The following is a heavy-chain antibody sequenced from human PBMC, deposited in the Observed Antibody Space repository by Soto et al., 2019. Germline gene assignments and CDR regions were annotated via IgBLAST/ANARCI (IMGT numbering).Heavy chain of an antibody. V-gene: IGHV1-3*01. CDR1: GYIFTSYD. D-gene: IGHD3-16*01. Sequence: ASVKVSCKASGYIFTSYDINWVRQAPGQGLEWMGWINAGNGNTKYSQKFQGRVTITRDTSASTAYMELSSLRSEDTAVYYCAREDYKSWFDPWGQGTLVTVSS. CDR2: INAGNGNT. J-gene: IGHJ5*02. CDR3: AREDYKSWFDP.